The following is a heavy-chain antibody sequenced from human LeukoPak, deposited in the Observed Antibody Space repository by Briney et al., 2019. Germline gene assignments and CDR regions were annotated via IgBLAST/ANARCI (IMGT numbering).Heavy chain of an antibody. Sequence: EASVTVSCKASGYTFTSYDINWVRQATGQGLEWMGWMNPNSGNTGYAQKFQGRVTMTRNTSISTAYMELSSLRSEDTAVYYCARGRGNGPGAIVTRFDPWGQGTLVTVSS. CDR2: MNPNSGNT. CDR3: ARGRGNGPGAIVTRFDP. CDR1: GYTFTSYD. J-gene: IGHJ5*02. D-gene: IGHD2-2*01. V-gene: IGHV1-8*01.